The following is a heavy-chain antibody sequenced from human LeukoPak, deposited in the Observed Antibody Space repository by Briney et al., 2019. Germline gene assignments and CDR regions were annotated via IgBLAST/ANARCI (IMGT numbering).Heavy chain of an antibody. J-gene: IGHJ3*02. CDR1: GDSFSGSY. Sequence: SETLSLTCAVFGDSFSGSYWSWIRQPPGKGLEWIGEINHSGTTNYKLSLKSRVTMSVDRSKNQFSLNLSSLTAADTAVYYCARETCSGGTCDAFDIWGQGTIVTVSS. CDR2: INHSGTT. V-gene: IGHV4-34*01. CDR3: ARETCSGGTCDAFDI. D-gene: IGHD2-15*01.